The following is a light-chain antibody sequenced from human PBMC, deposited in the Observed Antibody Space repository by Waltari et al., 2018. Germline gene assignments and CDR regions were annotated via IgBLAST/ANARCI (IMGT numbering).Light chain of an antibody. CDR2: WAA. V-gene: IGKV4-1*01. J-gene: IGKJ1*01. CDR3: QQYYSRRT. Sequence: DIVMTQSPAPLAVSLGERATHNCRSSQSALYNTNDKNCLAWYQQKPGQPTKLPIYWAATRDSGVPDRFSGSGSGTDFTLTISSLQAEDVAVYYSQQYYSRRTFGQGTKVEIK. CDR1: QSALYNTNDKNC.